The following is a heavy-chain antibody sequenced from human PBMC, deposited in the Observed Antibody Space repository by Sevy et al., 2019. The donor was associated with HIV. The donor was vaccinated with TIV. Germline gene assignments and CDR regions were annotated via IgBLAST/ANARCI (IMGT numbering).Heavy chain of an antibody. Sequence: GGSLRLSCAASGFTFSSFSMNWVRQAPGKTLEWISYISSSGSSIYYADSVKGRFSISRDNAKRSLYLQMNSPRDEDTAVYYCARASSPYCGGDCLYAFNIWGQGTMVTVSS. CDR1: GFTFSSFS. CDR3: ARASSPYCGGDCLYAFNI. V-gene: IGHV3-48*02. D-gene: IGHD2-21*02. J-gene: IGHJ3*02. CDR2: ISSSGSSI.